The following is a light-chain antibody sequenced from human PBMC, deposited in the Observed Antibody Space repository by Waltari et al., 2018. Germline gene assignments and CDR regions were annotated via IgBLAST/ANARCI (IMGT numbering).Light chain of an antibody. J-gene: IGLJ2*01. Sequence: QSALTQPASVSGSPGQSITISCTGTSNDVGSYNLVSWYQQYPGKAPTLMIDEVTKRPSGVSSRFSGPKSGTTASLTISGLQAEDQADYYCSAYAGSTTLVIFGGGTKLTV. CDR1: SNDVGSYNL. CDR2: EVT. CDR3: SAYAGSTTLVI. V-gene: IGLV2-23*02.